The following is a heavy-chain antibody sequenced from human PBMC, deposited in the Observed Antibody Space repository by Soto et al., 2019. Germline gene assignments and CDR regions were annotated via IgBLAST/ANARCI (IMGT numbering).Heavy chain of an antibody. CDR3: ARDHPTPFGYSFDC. Sequence: GGSLRLSCAAPGLTLSSYAIHWVRQAPGKGLEWVALMSSDGSDKYYSDSVQGRFTISRDNSKNTLSLQMNSLRPEDTAVYYCARDHPTPFGYSFDCWGQGVLVTVSS. CDR2: MSSDGSDK. D-gene: IGHD2-2*03. J-gene: IGHJ4*02. CDR1: GLTLSSYA. V-gene: IGHV3-30-3*01.